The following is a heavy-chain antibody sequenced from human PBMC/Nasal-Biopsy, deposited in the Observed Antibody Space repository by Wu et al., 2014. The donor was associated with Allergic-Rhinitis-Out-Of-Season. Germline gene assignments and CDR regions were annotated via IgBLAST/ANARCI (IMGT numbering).Heavy chain of an antibody. J-gene: IGHJ4*02. Sequence: PGKGLEWVSSIPSRGNGMYYADSVKGRFTFSRDNAKNSLSLQMNSLRVEDTAVYYCSEFGAYRFLEWYNWGQGTLVTVSS. V-gene: IGHV3-21*01. D-gene: IGHD3-3*01. CDR3: SEFGAYRFLEWYN. CDR2: IPSRGNGM.